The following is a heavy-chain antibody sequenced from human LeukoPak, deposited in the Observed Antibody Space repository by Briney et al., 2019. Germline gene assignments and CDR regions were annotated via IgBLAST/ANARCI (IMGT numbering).Heavy chain of an antibody. V-gene: IGHV3-7*03. CDR1: GFTFNTYW. J-gene: IGHJ4*02. CDR2: IKQDGSDT. Sequence: GGSLRLSCAVSGFTFNTYWMSWVRQAPGKGLEWVANIKQDGSDTYYVDSVKGRFTISRDNAKSSLYLQMNSLRAEDTAVYYCARELFRVVDYWGQGTLVTVSS. CDR3: ARELFRVVDY. D-gene: IGHD2-21*01.